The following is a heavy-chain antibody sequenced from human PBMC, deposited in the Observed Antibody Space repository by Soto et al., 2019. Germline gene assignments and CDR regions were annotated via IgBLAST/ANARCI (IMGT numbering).Heavy chain of an antibody. V-gene: IGHV3-33*01. D-gene: IGHD2-2*01. CDR1: GFTFSSYG. CDR2: IWYDGSNK. Sequence: WGSLRLSCAASGFTFSSYGMHWVRQAPGKGLEWVAVIWYDGSNKYYADSVKGRFTISRDNSKNTLYLQMNSLRAEDTAVYYCAREAGCSSTSCYRHYYYYYGMDVWGQGTTVTVSS. J-gene: IGHJ6*02. CDR3: AREAGCSSTSCYRHYYYYYGMDV.